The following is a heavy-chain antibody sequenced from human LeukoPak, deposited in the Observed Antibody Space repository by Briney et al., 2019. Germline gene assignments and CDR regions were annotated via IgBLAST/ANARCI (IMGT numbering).Heavy chain of an antibody. D-gene: IGHD3-10*01. Sequence: TAGGSLRLSCAASGFTFSTFAMHWVRLSPGKGLEWVSSITGSGPYMLYADSVKHRFTISRDNTKNLLYLEMNSLRAEDTAMYFCVRDVGAVRGEVYFDYWGQGTLVTVSS. J-gene: IGHJ4*02. CDR3: VRDVGAVRGEVYFDY. V-gene: IGHV3-21*06. CDR2: ITGSGPYM. CDR1: GFTFSTFA.